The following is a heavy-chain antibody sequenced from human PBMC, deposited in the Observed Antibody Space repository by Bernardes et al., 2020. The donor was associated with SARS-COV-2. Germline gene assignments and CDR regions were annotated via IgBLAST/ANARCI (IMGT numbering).Heavy chain of an antibody. D-gene: IGHD2-15*01. Sequence: ASVKVSCKASGYTFTGYYMHWVRQAPGQGLEWMGWINPNSGGTNYAQKFQGRVTMTRDTSISTAYMELSRLRPDDTAVYNCARDHCSGGRCYSVWFDPWGQGTLVTVSS. CDR2: INPNSGGT. V-gene: IGHV1-2*02. J-gene: IGHJ5*02. CDR1: GYTFTGYY. CDR3: ARDHCSGGRCYSVWFDP.